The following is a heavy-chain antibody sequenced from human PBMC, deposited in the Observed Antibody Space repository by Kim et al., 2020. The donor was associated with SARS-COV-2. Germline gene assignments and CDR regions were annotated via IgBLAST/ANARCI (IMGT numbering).Heavy chain of an antibody. D-gene: IGHD3-10*01. CDR3: ARPSYYGSTTYYFDF. CDR2: IYYDGDKK. Sequence: GGSLRLSCVASGFTFSDSGMHWVRQAPGKGLEWVALIYYDGDKKYYADSVKGRFTISRDNSKNTLYLQMNSLRADDTALYYCARPSYYGSTTYYFDFWGRGPRVTVSS. CDR1: GFTFSDSG. V-gene: IGHV3-33*01. J-gene: IGHJ4*02.